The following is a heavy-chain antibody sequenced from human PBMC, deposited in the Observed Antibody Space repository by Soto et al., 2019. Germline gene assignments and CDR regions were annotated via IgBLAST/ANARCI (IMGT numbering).Heavy chain of an antibody. V-gene: IGHV1-46*01. D-gene: IGHD3-3*01. J-gene: IGHJ6*02. Sequence: ASVKVSCKASGYTFTSYGISWVRQAPGQGLEWMGIINPSGGSTSYAQKFQGRVTMTRDTSTSTVYMELSSLRSEDTAVYYCARDLVLSTRRITIFGVVIHYYYGMDVWGQGTTVTVSS. CDR1: GYTFTSYG. CDR3: ARDLVLSTRRITIFGVVIHYYYGMDV. CDR2: INPSGGST.